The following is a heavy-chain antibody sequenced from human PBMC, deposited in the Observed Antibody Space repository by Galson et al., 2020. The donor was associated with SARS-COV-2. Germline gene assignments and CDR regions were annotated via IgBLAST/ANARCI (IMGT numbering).Heavy chain of an antibody. CDR2: IYSGGST. D-gene: IGHD5-12*01. Sequence: GGSLRLSCAASGFSVSSNYMSWVRQAPGRGLEWVSTIYSGGSTYYADSVKGRFTISRLSSKNTLYLQMNSLRAEDTAVYYCARYSGYPYYFDYWGQGTLVTVSS. CDR1: GFSVSSNY. CDR3: ARYSGYPYYFDY. V-gene: IGHV3-53*04. J-gene: IGHJ4*02.